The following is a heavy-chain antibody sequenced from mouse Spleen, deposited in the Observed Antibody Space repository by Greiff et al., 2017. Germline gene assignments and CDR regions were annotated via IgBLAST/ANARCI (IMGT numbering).Heavy chain of an antibody. D-gene: IGHD2-14*01. V-gene: IGHV1-62-2*01. CDR3: ARHDYYRSNYYAMDY. CDR1: GYTFTEYT. CDR2: FYPGSGSI. Sequence: QVHVKQSGAELVKPGASVKLSCKASGYTFTEYTIHWVKQRSGQGLEWIGWFYPGSGSIKYNEKFKDKATLTADKSSSTVYMELSRLTSEDSAVYFCARHDYYRSNYYAMDYWGQGTSVTVSS. J-gene: IGHJ4*01.